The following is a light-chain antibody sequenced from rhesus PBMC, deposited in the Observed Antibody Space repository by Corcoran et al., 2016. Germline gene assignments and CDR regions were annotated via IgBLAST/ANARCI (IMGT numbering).Light chain of an antibody. J-gene: IGKJ1*01. CDR2: GSS. CDR1: HSVSSY. CDR3: QKYSNWPRT. Sequence: EIVMTQSPATLSLSPGERATLSCRASHSVSSYVAWYQQKPEQAPRLLIYGSSNRATGIPDRFRGSGSGTDFTLTISSLEPKDFAISFCQKYSNWPRTFGQGTKVEVK. V-gene: IGKV3S9*01.